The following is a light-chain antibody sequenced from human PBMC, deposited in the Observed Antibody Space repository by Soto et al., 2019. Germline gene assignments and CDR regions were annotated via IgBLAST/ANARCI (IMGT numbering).Light chain of an antibody. V-gene: IGKV1-5*01. J-gene: IGKJ1*01. CDR3: LQHNRYPWT. Sequence: GDIVTITCRSSQTITNWLAWYQQKPGKAPRLLIYDASSLESWVPSRFSGSGSGTEFTLTISSLQPEDFATYYCLQHNRYPWTFGQGTKVDIK. CDR2: DAS. CDR1: QTITNW.